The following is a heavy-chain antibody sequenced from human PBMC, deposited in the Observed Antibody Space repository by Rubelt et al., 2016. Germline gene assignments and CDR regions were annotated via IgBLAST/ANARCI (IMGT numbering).Heavy chain of an antibody. CDR3: ARDAEESYFDY. D-gene: IGHD2-2*01. V-gene: IGHV4-34*01. J-gene: IGHJ4*02. Sequence: QVQLQQWGAGLLKPSETLSLTCAVYGGSFSGYYWSWIRQPPGKGLEWIGEITHSGNTNYNPSLKSRVTISVDTSKNQFSLKLGSATAADTAVYYCARDAEESYFDYWGQGTLVTVSS. CDR2: ITHSGNT. CDR1: GGSFSGYY.